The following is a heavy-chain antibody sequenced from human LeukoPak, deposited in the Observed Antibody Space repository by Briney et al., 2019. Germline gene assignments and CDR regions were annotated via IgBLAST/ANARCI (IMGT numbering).Heavy chain of an antibody. CDR2: ISAYNGNT. Sequence: ASVKVSCKASGYTFTGYYMHWVRQAPGQGLEWMGWISAYNGNTNYAQKLQGRVTMTTDTSTSTAYMELRSLRSDDTAVYYCARAMMVRGVITPYYWGQGTLVTVSS. D-gene: IGHD3-10*01. CDR3: ARAMMVRGVITPYY. J-gene: IGHJ4*02. V-gene: IGHV1-18*04. CDR1: GYTFTGYY.